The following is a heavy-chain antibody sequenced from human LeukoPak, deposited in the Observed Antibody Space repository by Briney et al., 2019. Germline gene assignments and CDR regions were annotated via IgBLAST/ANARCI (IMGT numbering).Heavy chain of an antibody. CDR2: IRSKGYGGST. V-gene: IGHV3-49*04. J-gene: IGHJ5*02. Sequence: PGGSLRLSCTASGFTFGDYAMSWVRQAPGKGLEWVGFIRSKGYGGSTEYAASVKGRFTISRDDSKSIAYLQMNSLKTEDTAVYYCTSALYDFWSGSRFDPWGQGTLVTVSS. D-gene: IGHD3-3*01. CDR1: GFTFGDYA. CDR3: TSALYDFWSGSRFDP.